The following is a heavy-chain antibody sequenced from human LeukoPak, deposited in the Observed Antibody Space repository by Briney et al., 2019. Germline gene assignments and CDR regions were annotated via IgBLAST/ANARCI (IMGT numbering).Heavy chain of an antibody. J-gene: IGHJ4*02. V-gene: IGHV3-23*01. CDR1: AFTFRNYD. D-gene: IGHD5-12*01. CDR2: ISRSGFST. Sequence: WGSLTLSCAASAFTFRNYDMSWLRQAPGKGLEWVSSISRSGFSTYYADSVKGRITIPRDNFKNILYLHMSSLKAEDTAVDYCAKYLIGYEMVFDYWGEGTLVTASS. CDR3: AKYLIGYEMVFDY.